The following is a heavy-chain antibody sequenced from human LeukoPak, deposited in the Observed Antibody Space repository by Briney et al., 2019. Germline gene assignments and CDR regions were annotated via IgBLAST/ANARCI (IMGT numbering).Heavy chain of an antibody. Sequence: PGGSLRLSCTASGFTFGDYAMSWVRQAPGKGLEWVGFIRSKAYGGTTEYAASVKGRFTISRDDSKSIAYLQMNSLKTEDTAVYYCTREGIAAAGSDYWGQGTLVTVSS. D-gene: IGHD6-13*01. J-gene: IGHJ4*02. V-gene: IGHV3-49*04. CDR2: IRSKAYGGTT. CDR1: GFTFGDYA. CDR3: TREGIAAAGSDY.